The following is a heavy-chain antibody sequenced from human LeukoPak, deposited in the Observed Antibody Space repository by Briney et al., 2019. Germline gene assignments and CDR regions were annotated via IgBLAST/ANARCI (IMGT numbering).Heavy chain of an antibody. J-gene: IGHJ4*02. D-gene: IGHD5-12*01. CDR1: GFTVSRNY. CDR3: ARVGYSGYDYDY. CDR2: ISGSGDST. Sequence: GGSLRLSSAASGFTVSRNYMSWVRQAPGKGLEWVSVISGSGDSTYYADSVEGRCTISRDNSKDALYLQMNSLRAEDTAVYYCARVGYSGYDYDYWGQGTLVTVSS. V-gene: IGHV3-23*01.